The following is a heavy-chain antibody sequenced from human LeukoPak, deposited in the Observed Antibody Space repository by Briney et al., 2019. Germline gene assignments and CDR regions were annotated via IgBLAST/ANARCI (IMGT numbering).Heavy chain of an antibody. CDR1: GGTFSSYA. V-gene: IGHV1-69*01. Sequence: ASVKVSCKASGGTFSSYAISWVRQAPVQGLEWMGGIIPIFGTANYAQKFQGRVTITADESTSTAYMELSSLRSEDTAVYYCASQQLGYCSSTSCYFDYWGQGTLVTVSS. D-gene: IGHD2-2*01. CDR2: IIPIFGTA. CDR3: ASQQLGYCSSTSCYFDY. J-gene: IGHJ4*02.